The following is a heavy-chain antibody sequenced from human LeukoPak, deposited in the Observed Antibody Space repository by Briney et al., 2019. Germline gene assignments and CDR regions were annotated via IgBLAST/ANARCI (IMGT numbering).Heavy chain of an antibody. CDR3: ARAGGGGYNFLTGTFSHYGRDV. CDR2: VYYTGST. D-gene: IGHD3-9*01. V-gene: IGHV4-59*01. Sequence: PSETLSLTCTVSGGSISTYYWTWIRQPPGKELEWIGHVYYTGSTDYNPSLKSRVTISVDTSKNQFSLNLTSVTAADTAVYYCARAGGGGYNFLTGTFSHYGRDVGAQGTTVTVPS. CDR1: GGSISTYY. J-gene: IGHJ6*02.